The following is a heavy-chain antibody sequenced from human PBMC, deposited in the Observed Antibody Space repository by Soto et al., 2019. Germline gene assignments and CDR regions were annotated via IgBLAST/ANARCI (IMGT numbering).Heavy chain of an antibody. J-gene: IGHJ5*02. CDR3: AREGGHRRSTSCRYALNWFDP. Sequence: PGGSLRLSCAASGFTFSSYAMHWVRQAPGKGLEWVAVISYDGVNKYYADSVKGRFTISRDNSKNTLYLQMNSLRAEDTAVFNCAREGGHRRSTSCRYALNWFDPWGQGTMVPVSS. CDR1: GFTFSSYA. V-gene: IGHV3-30-3*01. D-gene: IGHD2-2*01. CDR2: ISYDGVNK.